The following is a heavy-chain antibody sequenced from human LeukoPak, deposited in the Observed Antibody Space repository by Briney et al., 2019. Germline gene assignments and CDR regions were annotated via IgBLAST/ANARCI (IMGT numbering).Heavy chain of an antibody. CDR3: ARHVALSY. D-gene: IGHD2-21*01. J-gene: IGHJ4*02. Sequence: XVRXXXGKGLEWVANIKQDGSDNYYVDSVKDRFTISRDNAKNSLFLQMNSLRAEDTAVYYCARHVALSYWGQGALVTVSS. V-gene: IGHV3-7*01. CDR2: IKQDGSDN.